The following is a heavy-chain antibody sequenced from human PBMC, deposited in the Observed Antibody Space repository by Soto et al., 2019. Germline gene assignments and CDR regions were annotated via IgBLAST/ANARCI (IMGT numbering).Heavy chain of an antibody. Sequence: ASVKFSCKASGYTFTSYGISWVRQAPGQGLEWMGWISAYNGNTNYAQKLQGRVTMTTDTSTSTAYMELRSLRSDDTAVYYCARVDLQQLVLYYYYGMDVWGQGTTVTVSS. CDR3: ARVDLQQLVLYYYYGMDV. J-gene: IGHJ6*02. V-gene: IGHV1-18*01. D-gene: IGHD6-13*01. CDR2: ISAYNGNT. CDR1: GYTFTSYG.